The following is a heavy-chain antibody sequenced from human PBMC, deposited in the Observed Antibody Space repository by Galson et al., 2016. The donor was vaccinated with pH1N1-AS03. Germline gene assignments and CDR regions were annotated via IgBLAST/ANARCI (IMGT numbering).Heavy chain of an antibody. D-gene: IGHD3-10*01. CDR3: ARVEMGRDRIYYQFYAMGV. CDR1: GGTHSIYA. CDR2: ITPIFGIT. Sequence: SVKVSCKASGGTHSIYAISWVRLVSGQGLEWMGGITPIFGITNYAQMSQGRGTITADDSTDTVYMELKSLISEATDVDYCARVEMGRDRIYYQFYAMGVWGQGTPVTVSS. J-gene: IGHJ6*02. V-gene: IGHV1-69*13.